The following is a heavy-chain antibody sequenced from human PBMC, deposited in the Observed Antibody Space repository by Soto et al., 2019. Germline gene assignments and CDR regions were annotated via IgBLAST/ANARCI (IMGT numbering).Heavy chain of an antibody. D-gene: IGHD3-3*01. Sequence: QAQLQESGPGLVKPSGTLSLTCAVSGGSISSSHWWTWVRQSPGKGLEYIGEISHSGTSNSNTSLKSRVTLSVDKSKTHFSLTLTSVTAADTAVYYCARVVLTITRGAFDAWGQGTLVIVSS. CDR1: GGSISSSHW. J-gene: IGHJ3*01. CDR2: ISHSGTS. V-gene: IGHV4-4*02. CDR3: ARVVLTITRGAFDA.